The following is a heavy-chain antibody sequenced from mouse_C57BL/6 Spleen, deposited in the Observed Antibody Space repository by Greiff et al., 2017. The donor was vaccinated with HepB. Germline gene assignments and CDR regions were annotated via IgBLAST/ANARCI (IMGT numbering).Heavy chain of an antibody. J-gene: IGHJ4*01. V-gene: IGHV1-52*01. D-gene: IGHD1-1*01. CDR3: ARLRNYYGSSSDAMDY. CDR2: IDPSDSET. Sequence: QVQLQQPGAELVRPGSSVKLSCKASGYTFTSYWMHWVKQRPIQGLEWIGNIDPSDSETHYNQKFKDKATLTVDKSSSTAYMQLSSLTSEDSAVYYCARLRNYYGSSSDAMDYWGQGTSVTVSS. CDR1: GYTFTSYW.